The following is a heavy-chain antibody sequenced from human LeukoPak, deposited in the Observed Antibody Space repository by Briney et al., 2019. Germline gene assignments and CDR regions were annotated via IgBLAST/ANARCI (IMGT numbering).Heavy chain of an antibody. CDR1: GFAVSSNY. J-gene: IGHJ4*02. V-gene: IGHV3-53*01. CDR2: IYSGGST. Sequence: HPGGSLRLSCAASGFAVSSNYMSWVRQAPGKGLEWVSVIYSGGSTYYADSVKGRFTISRDNSKNTLYLQMNSLRAEDTAVYYCARDRSLDYWGQGTLVTVSS. CDR3: ARDRSLDY.